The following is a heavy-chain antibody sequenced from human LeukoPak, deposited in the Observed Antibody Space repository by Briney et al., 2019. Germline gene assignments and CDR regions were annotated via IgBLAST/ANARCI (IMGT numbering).Heavy chain of an antibody. CDR3: ARGRGYSGYLEY. D-gene: IGHD5-12*01. J-gene: IGHJ4*02. V-gene: IGHV3-23*01. CDR1: GFTFRSYA. Sequence: GGSLRLSCEASGFTFRSYAMTWVRQAPGKGLEWVSAISGSGAKTYYADSVKGRFTISRENAENSLYLQIDSLRDGDTAVYYCARGRGYSGYLEYWGQGTLVTVSS. CDR2: ISGSGAKT.